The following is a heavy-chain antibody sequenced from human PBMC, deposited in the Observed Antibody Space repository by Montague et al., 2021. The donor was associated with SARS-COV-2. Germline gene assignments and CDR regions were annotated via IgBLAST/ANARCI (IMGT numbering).Heavy chain of an antibody. D-gene: IGHD3-3*01. Sequence: SETLSLTCTVSGGSISSYYWSWIRQPPEKGLEWIGYIYYSGSTNYNPSLKGRVTISVDTSKNQFSLKLSSVTAADTAVYYCARGVSYYDFWSGYDYGMDVWGQGTTVTVSS. CDR3: ARGVSYYDFWSGYDYGMDV. CDR1: GGSISSYY. J-gene: IGHJ6*02. V-gene: IGHV4-59*01. CDR2: IYYSGST.